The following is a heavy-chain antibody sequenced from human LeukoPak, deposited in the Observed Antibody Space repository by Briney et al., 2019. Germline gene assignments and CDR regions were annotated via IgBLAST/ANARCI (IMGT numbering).Heavy chain of an antibody. CDR1: GRSFSGYY. CDR3: ARGGYSSSFFDY. D-gene: IGHD6-6*01. J-gene: IGHJ4*02. Sequence: SETLSLTCAVYGRSFSGYYWSWIRQPPGKGLEWIGEINHSGSTNYNPSLKSRVTITVNTTKNQYSLKLSSGTAADTAVYYCARGGYSSSFFDYWGQGTLVTVSS. CDR2: INHSGST. V-gene: IGHV4-34*01.